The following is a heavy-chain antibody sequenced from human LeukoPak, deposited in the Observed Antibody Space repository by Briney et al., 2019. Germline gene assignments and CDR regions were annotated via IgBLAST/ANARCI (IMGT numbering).Heavy chain of an antibody. D-gene: IGHD5-18*01. CDR3: ARGRKYTSGYRATELGSGYSDY. CDR2: ISYSGNT. CDR1: GGSISNYY. Sequence: SETLSLTCTVSGGSISNYYWTWIRQPPGKGLEWIGFISYSGNTNYNPSLKSRVTISLDTSKNQFSLKLISVTAADTAVYYCARGRKYTSGYRATELGSGYSDYWGQGTLVTVSS. J-gene: IGHJ4*02. V-gene: IGHV4-59*01.